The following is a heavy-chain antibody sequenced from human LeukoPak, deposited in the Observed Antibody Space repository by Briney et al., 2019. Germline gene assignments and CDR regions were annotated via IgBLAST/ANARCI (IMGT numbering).Heavy chain of an antibody. CDR3: AKHKQWLVPSWFDP. Sequence: GGSLRLSCAASGFTFSSYGMHWVRQAPGKGLEWVAVISYDGSNKYYADSVKGRFTISRVNSKNTLYLQMNSLRAEDTAVYYCAKHKQWLVPSWFDPWGQGTLVTVSS. D-gene: IGHD6-19*01. J-gene: IGHJ5*02. CDR2: ISYDGSNK. CDR1: GFTFSSYG. V-gene: IGHV3-30-3*02.